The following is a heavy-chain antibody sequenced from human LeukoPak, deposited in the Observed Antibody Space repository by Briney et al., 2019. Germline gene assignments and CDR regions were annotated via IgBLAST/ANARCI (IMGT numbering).Heavy chain of an antibody. CDR1: GDSFSGYY. CDR2: INHSGST. CDR3: ARGLVGYYYGSGSPYYYYGMDV. Sequence: TSETLSLTCAVYGDSFSGYYWSWVRQPPGKGLEWVGEINHSGSTYYKPSLKGRVTISVDTSKNQFSLKLSSVTAADTGVYYCARGLVGYYYGSGSPYYYYGMDVWGQRSTVT. J-gene: IGHJ6*02. D-gene: IGHD3-10*01. V-gene: IGHV4-34*01.